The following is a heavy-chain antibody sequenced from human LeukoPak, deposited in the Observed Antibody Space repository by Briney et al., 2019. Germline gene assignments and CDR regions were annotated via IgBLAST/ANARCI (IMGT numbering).Heavy chain of an antibody. Sequence: PGGSLRLSCAASGFTFSSYEMNWVRQAPGKGLVGVSYISSSGSTIYYADSVKGRFTISRDNAKNSLYLQMTSLRAEDTAVYYCARDPRSGWDYWGQGTLVTVSS. D-gene: IGHD6-19*01. J-gene: IGHJ4*02. CDR2: ISSSGSTI. CDR1: GFTFSSYE. CDR3: ARDPRSGWDY. V-gene: IGHV3-48*03.